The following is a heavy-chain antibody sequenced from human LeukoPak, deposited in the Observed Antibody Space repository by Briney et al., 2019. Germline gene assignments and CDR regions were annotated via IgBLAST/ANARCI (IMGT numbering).Heavy chain of an antibody. D-gene: IGHD6-6*01. Sequence: LPGGSLRLSCAASGFTFSSYGMHWVRQAPGKGLEWVAVVSYDGSNKYYADSVKGRFTISRDNSKNTLYLQMNSLRAEDTAVYYYAKDLIAARPPRSYYYGMDVWGQGTTVTVSS. J-gene: IGHJ6*02. CDR2: VSYDGSNK. CDR1: GFTFSSYG. V-gene: IGHV3-30*18. CDR3: AKDLIAARPPRSYYYGMDV.